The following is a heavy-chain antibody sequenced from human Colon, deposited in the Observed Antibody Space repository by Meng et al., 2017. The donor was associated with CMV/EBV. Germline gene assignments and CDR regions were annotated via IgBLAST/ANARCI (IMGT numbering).Heavy chain of an antibody. CDR1: GFTFSNYA. CDR2: LSGGGGSV. CDR3: AYRGDSVDPYS. D-gene: IGHD3-16*01. Sequence: GESLKISCVASGFTFSNYALTWVRQVPGKGLAWVSALSGGGGSVYYADTVKGRFTISRDNSKNTLFLHLNSLRAEDTAIYYCAYRGDSVDPYSWGQGTLVTVSS. J-gene: IGHJ4*02. V-gene: IGHV3-23*01.